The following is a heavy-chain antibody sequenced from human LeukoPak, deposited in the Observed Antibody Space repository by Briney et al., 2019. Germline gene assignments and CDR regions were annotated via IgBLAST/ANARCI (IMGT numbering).Heavy chain of an antibody. CDR1: GGXMSSHY. J-gene: IGHJ4*02. CDR2: IYYSGTT. Sequence: SETPSLTCTVSGGXMSSHYCSWIRQPPGKGLEWIGYIYYSGTTNYNPSLKSRVTISVDTSKNQFSLKLNPVTAADTAVYYCARLGIAAAAYFDYWGQGNLVTVSS. D-gene: IGHD6-13*01. V-gene: IGHV4-59*08. CDR3: ARLGIAAAAYFDY.